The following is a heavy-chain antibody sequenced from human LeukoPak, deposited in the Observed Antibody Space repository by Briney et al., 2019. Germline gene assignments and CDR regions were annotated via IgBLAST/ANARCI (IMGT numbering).Heavy chain of an antibody. CDR3: AKAQFTSIAVAGDLGVDP. Sequence: PGGSLRLSCAASGFTFSSYAMSWVRQAPGKGLEWVSAISGSGGSTYYADSVKGRFTISRDNSKNTLYLQMNSLRAEDTAVYYCAKAQFTSIAVAGDLGVDPWGQGTLVTVSS. V-gene: IGHV3-23*01. D-gene: IGHD6-19*01. CDR2: ISGSGGST. CDR1: GFTFSSYA. J-gene: IGHJ5*02.